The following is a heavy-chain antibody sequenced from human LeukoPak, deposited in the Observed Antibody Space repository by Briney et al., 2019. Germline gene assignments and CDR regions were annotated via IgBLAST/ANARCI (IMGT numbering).Heavy chain of an antibody. D-gene: IGHD1-26*01. Sequence: PSETLSLTCSVSGGSISSGSYCWSWIRQPAGKRLEWIGRIYINGTTDYNSTLKTRVTMSIDTSKNAFSLKLTSVTAADTAVYYCARGGVVGATVLDYWGQGTPVTVSS. CDR2: IYINGTT. CDR3: ARGGVVGATVLDY. CDR1: GGSISSGSYC. V-gene: IGHV4-61*02. J-gene: IGHJ4*02.